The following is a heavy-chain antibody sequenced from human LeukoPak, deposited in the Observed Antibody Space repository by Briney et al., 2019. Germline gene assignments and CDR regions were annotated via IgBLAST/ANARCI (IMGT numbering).Heavy chain of an antibody. CDR1: GFTFRTHS. V-gene: IGHV3-48*01. CDR2: INTIYNNI. Sequence: GGSLRLSCAASGFTFRTHSMNWVRQAPGKGLEWVSYINTIYNNINYADSVRGRFTISRDNSKNTLYLQMNNLRAEDTAVFYCVRPKHSTTSWLHYGMDVWGQGTTVTVSS. CDR3: VRPKHSTTSWLHYGMDV. J-gene: IGHJ6*02. D-gene: IGHD2-2*01.